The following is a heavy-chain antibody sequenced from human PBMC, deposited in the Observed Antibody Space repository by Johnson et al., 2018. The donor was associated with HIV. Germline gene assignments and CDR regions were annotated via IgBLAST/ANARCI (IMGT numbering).Heavy chain of an antibody. CDR1: RFTFSSYA. D-gene: IGHD3-16*01. CDR3: ARGSRYTYDNDDVYLLQAFDI. CDR2: ISTSGSSI. Sequence: EMQLVESGGGVVQPGRSLRLSCAASRFTFSSYAMHWIRQTPGKGLECLAYISTSGSSIYYTDSVKGRFTISRDNSKNTLYLQMNSLRIEDTAVYYCARGSRYTYDNDDVYLLQAFDIWGQGTMVTVSA. J-gene: IGHJ3*02. V-gene: IGHV3-48*01.